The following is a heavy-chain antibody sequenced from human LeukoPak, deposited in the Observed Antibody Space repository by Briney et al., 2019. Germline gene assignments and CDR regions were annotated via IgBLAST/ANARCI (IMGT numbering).Heavy chain of an antibody. J-gene: IGHJ6*02. CDR3: ARDRDCSGGSCYEYSYCYYGMDV. CDR2: IIPILGIA. Sequence: EASVKVSCKASGGTFSSYTISWVRQAPGQGLEWMGRIIPILGIANYAQKFQGRVTITADKSTSTAYMELSSLRSDDTAVYYCARDRDCSGGSCYEYSYCYYGMDVWGQGTTVTASS. D-gene: IGHD2-15*01. V-gene: IGHV1-69*04. CDR1: GGTFSSYT.